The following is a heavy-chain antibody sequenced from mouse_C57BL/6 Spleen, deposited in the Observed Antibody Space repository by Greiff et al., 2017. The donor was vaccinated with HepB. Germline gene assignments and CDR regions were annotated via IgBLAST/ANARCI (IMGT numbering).Heavy chain of an antibody. CDR1: GYTFTSYW. CDR3: ARRKGTTLGYFDV. V-gene: IGHV1-64*01. CDR2: IHPNSGST. D-gene: IGHD1-1*01. J-gene: IGHJ1*03. Sequence: QVQLQQPGAELVKPGASVKLSCKASGYTFTSYWMHWVKQRPGQGLEWIGMIHPNSGSTNYNEKFKSKATLTVDKSSSTAYMQLSSLTSEDSAVYYCARRKGTTLGYFDVWGTGTTVTVSS.